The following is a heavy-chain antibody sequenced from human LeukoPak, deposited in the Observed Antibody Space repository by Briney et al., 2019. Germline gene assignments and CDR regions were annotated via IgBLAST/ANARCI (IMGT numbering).Heavy chain of an antibody. D-gene: IGHD2-15*01. CDR1: GYTFTSYG. V-gene: IGHV1-18*01. Sequence: GASVKVSCKASGYTFTSYGISWVRQAPGQGLEWMGWISAYNGNTNYAQKLQGRVTMTTDTSTSTAYMELRSLRSDDTAVYYCARDSPGERYCSGGSCYLFHWGQGTLVTVSS. CDR3: ARDSPGERYCSGGSCYLFH. J-gene: IGHJ4*02. CDR2: ISAYNGNT.